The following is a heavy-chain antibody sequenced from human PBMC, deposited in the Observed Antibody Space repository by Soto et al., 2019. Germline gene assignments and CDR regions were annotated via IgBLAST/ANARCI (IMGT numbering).Heavy chain of an antibody. J-gene: IGHJ5*02. CDR3: ARVVPAANNWFDP. CDR2: IYYSGST. CDR1: GGSISSSSYY. Sequence: LTCTVSGGSISSSSYYWGWIRQPPGKGLEWIGSIYYSGSTYYNPSLKSRVTISVDTSKNQFSLKLSSVTAADTAVYYCARVVPAANNWFDPWGQGTLVTVSS. D-gene: IGHD2-2*01. V-gene: IGHV4-39*01.